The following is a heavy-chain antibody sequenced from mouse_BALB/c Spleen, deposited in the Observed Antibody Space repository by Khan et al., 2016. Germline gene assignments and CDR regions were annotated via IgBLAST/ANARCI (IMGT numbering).Heavy chain of an antibody. D-gene: IGHD1-1*02. CDR2: LDPPNDNT. CDR1: GFSIQDTY. CDR3: ARMYYGDC. J-gene: IGHJ2*01. Sequence: VQLQQSGAELVKPGASVKLSCTASGFSIQDTYIHWVRQRPEQGLDWIGRLDPPNDNTQYDPKFQGKATITADTSSNPAYLQLDRLNYEDTAVYYGARMYYGDCWAQGTTLAVAS. V-gene: IGHV14-3*02.